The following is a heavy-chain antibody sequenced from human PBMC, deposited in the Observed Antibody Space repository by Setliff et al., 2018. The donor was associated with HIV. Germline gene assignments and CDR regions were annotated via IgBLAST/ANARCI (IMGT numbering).Heavy chain of an antibody. CDR3: TRSKWGSGFDY. CDR1: GFTFSDYY. V-gene: IGHV3-72*01. J-gene: IGHJ4*02. D-gene: IGHD1-26*01. CDR2: TGNKASSDTT. Sequence: GGSLRLSCAGSGSGGSGFTFSDYYMSWVRQAPGKGLEWVGRTGNKASSDTTQYAASVKGRFTISRDDSKNSVFLQMNSLKTEDTAMYYCTRSKWGSGFDYWGQGTLVTVSS.